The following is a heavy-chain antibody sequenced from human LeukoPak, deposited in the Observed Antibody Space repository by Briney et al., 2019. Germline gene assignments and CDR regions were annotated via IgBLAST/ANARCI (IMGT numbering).Heavy chain of an antibody. Sequence: GGSLRLSCAASGFTFSSYAMSWVRQAPGKGLEWVSAISGSGGSTYYADSVKGRYTISRDNSKNTLYLQMNSLRAEDTAVYYCANLGYCSGGSCYYSWFDPWGQGTLVTVSS. CDR1: GFTFSSYA. D-gene: IGHD2-15*01. J-gene: IGHJ5*02. CDR3: ANLGYCSGGSCYYSWFDP. V-gene: IGHV3-23*01. CDR2: ISGSGGST.